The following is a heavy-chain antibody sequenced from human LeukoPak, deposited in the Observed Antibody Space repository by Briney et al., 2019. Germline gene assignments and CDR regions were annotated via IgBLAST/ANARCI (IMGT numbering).Heavy chain of an antibody. CDR2: IYYSGST. CDR3: ARGNFEAPVYYYMDV. J-gene: IGHJ6*03. CDR1: GGSISSGGYY. Sequence: SQTLSLTCTVSGGSISSGGYYWSWIRQHPGKGLEWIGYIYYSGSTYYNPSLKSRVTISVDTSKNQFSLKLSSVTAADTAVYYCARGNFEAPVYYYMDVWAKGPRSPSP. V-gene: IGHV4-31*03. D-gene: IGHD1-7*01.